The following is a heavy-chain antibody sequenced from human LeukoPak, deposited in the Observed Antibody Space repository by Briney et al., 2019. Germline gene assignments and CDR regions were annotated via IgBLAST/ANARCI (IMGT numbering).Heavy chain of an antibody. CDR1: GDSVSSNSAT. CDR3: ATGHCLGDWFDP. D-gene: IGHD3-16*01. CDR2: TYYRSKWIY. V-gene: IGHV6-1*01. J-gene: IGHJ5*02. Sequence: SQTLSLTCAISGDSVSSNSATWSWFRHSPSRGLEWLGRTYYRSKWIYDYNIYVKSRITVTPDTAKNQFSLQLNSVTPEDTAVYYCATGHCLGDWFDPWGQGILVTVSS.